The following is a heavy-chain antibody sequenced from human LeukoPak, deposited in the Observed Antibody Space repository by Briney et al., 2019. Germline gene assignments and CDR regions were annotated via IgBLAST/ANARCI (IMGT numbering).Heavy chain of an antibody. CDR2: IYYSGST. D-gene: IGHD2-15*01. CDR1: GGSISSSSYY. Sequence: SETLSLTCTVSGGSISSSSYYWGWIRQPPGKGLDWIGSIYYSGSTYYNPSLKSRVTISVDTSKNQFSLKLSSVTAADTAVYYCARDSGYCSGGSCYDYYGMDVWGQGTTVTVSS. CDR3: ARDSGYCSGGSCYDYYGMDV. J-gene: IGHJ6*02. V-gene: IGHV4-39*07.